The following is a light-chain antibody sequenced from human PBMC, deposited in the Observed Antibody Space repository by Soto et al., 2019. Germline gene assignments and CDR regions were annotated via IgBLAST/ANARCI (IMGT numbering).Light chain of an antibody. CDR1: SSDVGGYNF. Sequence: QSVLTQPASVSRSPGQSITISCTGTSSDVGGYNFVSWYQQHPGKAPKLMIYEVSNRPSGVSNRFSGSKSGNTASLTISGLQAEDEADYYCCSYTPSSTLGVFGTGTKVTVL. V-gene: IGLV2-14*03. J-gene: IGLJ1*01. CDR3: CSYTPSSTLGV. CDR2: EVS.